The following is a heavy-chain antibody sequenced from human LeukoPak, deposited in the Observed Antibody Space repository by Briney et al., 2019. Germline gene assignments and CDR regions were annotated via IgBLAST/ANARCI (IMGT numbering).Heavy chain of an antibody. D-gene: IGHD6-19*01. CDR1: GGSISSSSYY. CDR3: ARDRGSGWYYYYYYMDV. V-gene: IGHV4-39*07. CDR2: IYYSGST. Sequence: SETLSLTCTVSGGSISSSSYYWGWIRQPPGKGLEWIGSIYYSGSTYYNPSLKSRVTISVDTSKNQFSLKLSSVTAADTAVYYCARDRGSGWYYYYYYMDVWGKGTTVTISS. J-gene: IGHJ6*03.